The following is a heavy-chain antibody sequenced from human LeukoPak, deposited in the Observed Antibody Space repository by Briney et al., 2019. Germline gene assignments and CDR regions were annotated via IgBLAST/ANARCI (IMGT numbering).Heavy chain of an antibody. D-gene: IGHD3-22*01. Sequence: VASVKVSCKASGYTFTSYGISWVRQAPGQGLEWMGWISAYNGNTNYAQKLQGRVTMTEDTSTDTAYMELSSLRSEDTAVYYCATVATYYYDSSGYYYFSYWGQGTLVTVSS. CDR2: ISAYNGNT. V-gene: IGHV1-18*01. CDR3: ATVATYYYDSSGYYYFSY. CDR1: GYTFTSYG. J-gene: IGHJ4*02.